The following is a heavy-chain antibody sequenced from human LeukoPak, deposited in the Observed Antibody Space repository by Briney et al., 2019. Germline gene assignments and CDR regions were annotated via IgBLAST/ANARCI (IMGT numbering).Heavy chain of an antibody. Sequence: SETLSLTRTVSGGSVGSAGYYWSWIRQPPGGGLEWIGYIYYIRNTNYNPSLKSRVTMSLDPSKNQFSLKLNSVTAADTAVYYCARTQSQSGSYRYYFGYWGQGTLVTVSS. D-gene: IGHD1-26*01. CDR1: GGSVGSAGYY. J-gene: IGHJ4*02. CDR2: IYYIRNT. CDR3: ARTQSQSGSYRYYFGY. V-gene: IGHV4-61*08.